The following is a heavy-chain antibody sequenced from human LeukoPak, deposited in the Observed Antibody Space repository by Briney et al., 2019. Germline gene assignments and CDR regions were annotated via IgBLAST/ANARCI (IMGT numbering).Heavy chain of an antibody. CDR3: ARYCTFRTCSGTKFDS. CDR2: ISSSSSTI. CDR1: GFTFSSYG. Sequence: GGSLRLSCAASGFTFSSYGMTWVRQAPGKGLEWVSYISSSSSTIYYADSVKGRFTISRDNSKNTLYLQMNSLRAEDTAVYYCARYCTFRTCSGTKFDSWGQGTLVTVSS. V-gene: IGHV3-48*01. D-gene: IGHD1-1*01. J-gene: IGHJ4*02.